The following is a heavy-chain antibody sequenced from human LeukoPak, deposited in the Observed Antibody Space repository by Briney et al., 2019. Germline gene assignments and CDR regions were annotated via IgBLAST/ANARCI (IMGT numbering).Heavy chain of an antibody. Sequence: SGGSLRLSCAASGFTFSSYGMHWVRQAPGKGLEWVAFIRYDGSNKYYADSVKGRFTISRDNSKNTLYLQMNSLRAEDTAVYYCAKEGYSSGWYTGAYYYYYYMDVWGKGTTVTVSS. D-gene: IGHD6-19*01. V-gene: IGHV3-30*02. J-gene: IGHJ6*03. CDR3: AKEGYSSGWYTGAYYYYYYMDV. CDR1: GFTFSSYG. CDR2: IRYDGSNK.